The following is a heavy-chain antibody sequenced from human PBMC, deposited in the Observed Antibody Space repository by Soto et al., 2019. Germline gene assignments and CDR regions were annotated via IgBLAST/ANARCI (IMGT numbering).Heavy chain of an antibody. CDR3: TTDNEYGLPSYVLFRGGPSFDY. Sequence: GGSLRLSCAASGFTFSNAWMNWVRQAPGKGLEWVGRIKSKTDGGTTDYAAPVKGRFTISRDDSKNTLYLQMNSLKTEDTAVYYCTTDNEYGLPSYVLFRGGPSFDYWGQGTLVTVSS. CDR2: IKSKTDGGTT. D-gene: IGHD3-3*01. V-gene: IGHV3-15*07. J-gene: IGHJ4*02. CDR1: GFTFSNAW.